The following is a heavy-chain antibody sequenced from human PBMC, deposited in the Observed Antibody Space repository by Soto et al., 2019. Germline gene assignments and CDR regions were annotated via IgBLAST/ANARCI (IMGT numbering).Heavy chain of an antibody. D-gene: IGHD3-10*01. CDR3: ARGIWQLHPASLY. V-gene: IGHV3-7*05. J-gene: IGHJ4*02. CDR2: IKSDGSEI. Sequence: EVQLVESGGGLVQPGGCLRLSCAASGFTFSSYWMTWVRQAPGKGLEWVAIIKSDGSEIYYVDSVKGRFTISRDNAKNSLYLQMNRLAAGDTAVYYCARGIWQLHPASLYWGQGTLVTVSS. CDR1: GFTFSSYW.